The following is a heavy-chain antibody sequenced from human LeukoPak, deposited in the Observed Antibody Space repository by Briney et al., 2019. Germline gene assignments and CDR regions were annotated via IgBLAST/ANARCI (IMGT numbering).Heavy chain of an antibody. J-gene: IGHJ4*02. CDR3: ARVSSGSHFDY. D-gene: IGHD1-26*01. CDR2: INPNSGGT. V-gene: IGHV1-2*06. CDR1: GYTFTGYY. Sequence: ASVKVSCKASGYTFTGYYMHWVRQAPGQGLEWMGRINPNSGGTNYAQKFQGRVTMARDTSISTAYMELSRLRSDDTAVYYCARVSSGSHFDYWGQGTLVTVSS.